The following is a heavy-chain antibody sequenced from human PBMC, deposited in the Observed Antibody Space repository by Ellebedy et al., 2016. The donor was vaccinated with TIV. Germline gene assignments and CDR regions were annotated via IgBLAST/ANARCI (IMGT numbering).Heavy chain of an antibody. J-gene: IGHJ6*02. CDR3: VRVYGYYYGMDV. CDR1: GFTFSSYA. V-gene: IGHV3-23*01. D-gene: IGHD2-8*01. Sequence: GESLKISXAASGFTFSSYAMSWVRQAPGKGLEWVSAISGSGGSTYYADSVKGRFTISRDNSKNTLYLQMNSLRDEDTAVYYCVRVYGYYYGMDVWGQGTTVTVSS. CDR2: ISGSGGST.